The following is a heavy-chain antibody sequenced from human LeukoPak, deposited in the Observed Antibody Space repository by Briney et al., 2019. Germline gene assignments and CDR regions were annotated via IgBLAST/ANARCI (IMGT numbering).Heavy chain of an antibody. D-gene: IGHD6-13*01. CDR2: ISYDGSNK. V-gene: IGHV3-30*04. J-gene: IGHJ6*04. Sequence: GRSLRLSCAGSGFTFSTYAMHWVRQAPGKGLEWVAVISYDGSNKYSADSVKGRFTISRDNSKNTLYLQMNSLRAEDTAEYYCARDIQSSSWFYYYYYGMDVWGKGTTVTVSS. CDR1: GFTFSTYA. CDR3: ARDIQSSSWFYYYYYGMDV.